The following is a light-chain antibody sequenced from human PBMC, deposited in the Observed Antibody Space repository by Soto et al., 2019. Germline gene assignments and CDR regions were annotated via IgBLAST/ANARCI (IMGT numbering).Light chain of an antibody. CDR2: QAS. Sequence: DIQMTQSPSTLSAFVGDRVTITCRASQSISSWLAWYQQKPGKAPKLLVYQASTLESGVPLRFSGSGSGTEFTLTINSLQSDDFATYYCLQYDSYSWTFGQGTKVEVK. CDR1: QSISSW. V-gene: IGKV1-5*03. J-gene: IGKJ1*01. CDR3: LQYDSYSWT.